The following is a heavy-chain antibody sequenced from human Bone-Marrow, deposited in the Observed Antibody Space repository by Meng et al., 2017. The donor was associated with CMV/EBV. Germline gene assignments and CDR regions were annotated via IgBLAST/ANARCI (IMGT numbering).Heavy chain of an antibody. CDR2: INPTSGDT. CDR1: GYTFTGYY. Sequence: ASVKVSCKASGYTFTGYYMHWVRQAPGQGLEWMGWINPTSGDTTYAQNFQGRVTLSRDLSISTAYMDLSRLRSDDTAVYFCVMAPTSGWYYFDYWAQGTRVTVS. V-gene: IGHV1-2*02. CDR3: VMAPTSGWYYFDY. J-gene: IGHJ4*02. D-gene: IGHD6-13*01.